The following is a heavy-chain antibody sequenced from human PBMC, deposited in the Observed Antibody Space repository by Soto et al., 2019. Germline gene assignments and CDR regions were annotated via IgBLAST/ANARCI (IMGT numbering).Heavy chain of an antibody. D-gene: IGHD6-13*01. Sequence: SETLSLTCTVSGGSISSYYWSWIRQPPGKGLEWIGYIYYSGSTNYNPSLKSRVNISVDTSKNQFSLKLSSVTAADTAVYYCARSNGAPYSSMGSGAFDIWGQGTMVTVSS. CDR2: IYYSGST. CDR1: GGSISSYY. V-gene: IGHV4-59*08. J-gene: IGHJ3*02. CDR3: ARSNGAPYSSMGSGAFDI.